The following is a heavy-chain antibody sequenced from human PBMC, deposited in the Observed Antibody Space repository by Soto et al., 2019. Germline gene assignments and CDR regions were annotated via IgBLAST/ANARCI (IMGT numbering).Heavy chain of an antibody. V-gene: IGHV3-30*03. D-gene: IGHD2-8*01. J-gene: IGHJ4*02. CDR3: TRDYCPIPTCFDS. CDR2: MSPGGDKI. CDR1: GFTFSYYG. Sequence: PGGSLRLSCAASGFTFSYYGMHWVRQAPGKGLEWVAAMSPGGDKIYYADSVKGRLTISRDNSKNTLYLEMNSLRAEDTAVYYCTRDYCPIPTCFDSWGQGTLVTVSS.